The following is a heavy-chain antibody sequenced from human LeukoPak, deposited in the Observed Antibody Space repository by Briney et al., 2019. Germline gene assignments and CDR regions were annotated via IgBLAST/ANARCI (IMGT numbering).Heavy chain of an antibody. CDR1: GGSFSGYY. V-gene: IGHV4-34*01. J-gene: IGHJ4*02. CDR2: INHSGST. D-gene: IGHD6-13*01. CDR3: ARAAAGRLLDY. Sequence: SETLSLTCAVYGGSFSGYYWSWIRQPPGKGLEWIGEINHSGSTNYNPPLKSRVTISVDRSKNQFSLKLSSVTAADTAVYYCARAAAGRLLDYWGQGTLVTVSS.